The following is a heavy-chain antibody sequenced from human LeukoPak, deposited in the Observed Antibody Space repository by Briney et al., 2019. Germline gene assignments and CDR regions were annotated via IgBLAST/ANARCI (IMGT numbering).Heavy chain of an antibody. J-gene: IGHJ3*02. V-gene: IGHV3-33*01. D-gene: IGHD4-17*01. CDR1: VFTFSSYG. CDR2: IWYDGSNK. CDR3: ARAWSGDGGDAFDI. Sequence: GGSLRLSCAASVFTFSSYGMHWVRQARGKGREWVAVIWYDGSNKYYADSVKGRFTISRDNSKNTLYLQMNSLRAEDTAVYYCARAWSGDGGDAFDIWGQGTMVTVSS.